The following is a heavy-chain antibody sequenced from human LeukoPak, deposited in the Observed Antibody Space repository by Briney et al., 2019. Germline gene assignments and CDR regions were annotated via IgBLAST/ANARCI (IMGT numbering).Heavy chain of an antibody. J-gene: IGHJ3*02. V-gene: IGHV3-33*01. Sequence: GGSLRLSCAASGFTFSQYAMHWVRQAPGKGLEWVAAIWYDGSNQYYADSVKGRFTISRDNSKNTLYLQVSSLSPEDTAVYYCAREADCSGGRCYRGAFDIWGQGTMVTVSS. CDR3: AREADCSGGRCYRGAFDI. CDR1: GFTFSQYA. D-gene: IGHD2-15*01. CDR2: IWYDGSNQ.